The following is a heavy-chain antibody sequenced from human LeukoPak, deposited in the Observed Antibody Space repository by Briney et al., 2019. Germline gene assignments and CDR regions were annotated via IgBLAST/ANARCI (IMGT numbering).Heavy chain of an antibody. CDR3: ARERSSGWSDY. CDR1: GFTFSSYW. Sequence: GGSLRLSCAASGFTFSSYWMDRVRQAPGKGMVWVSRIKTDGSSTSYADSVKGRFTISRDNAKNTLYMQMNSLRAEDTAVYYCARERSSGWSDYWGQGTLVTVSS. J-gene: IGHJ4*02. CDR2: IKTDGSST. D-gene: IGHD6-19*01. V-gene: IGHV3-74*01.